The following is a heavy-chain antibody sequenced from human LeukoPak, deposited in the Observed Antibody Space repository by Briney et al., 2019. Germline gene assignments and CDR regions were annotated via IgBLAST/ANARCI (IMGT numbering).Heavy chain of an antibody. J-gene: IGHJ6*01. V-gene: IGHV3-7*05. D-gene: IGHD6-6*01. Sequence: GGSLRLSCAACGFTFSSYWLSWVRQAPGKGLEWVANIKQDGSEKYYVDSVKGRFTISRDNAKNSLYLQMNSLRAEDTAVYYCARRTRQLVRGYYYYYGIEGLGQGTTVTVSS. CDR3: ARRTRQLVRGYYYYYGIEG. CDR1: GFTFSSYW. CDR2: IKQDGSEK.